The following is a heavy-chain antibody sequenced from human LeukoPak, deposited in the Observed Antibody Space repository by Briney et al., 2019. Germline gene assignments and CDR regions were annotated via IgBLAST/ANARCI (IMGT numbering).Heavy chain of an antibody. Sequence: GGSLRLSCAASGFNVSSNYMTWVRQAPGKGLEWVSVIYSDGNTYYADSVKGRFTISRDSSKNTLSLQMNSLRAEDTAIYYCASSLKQLGRGQTYYYDSSGYYYWGQGTLVTVSS. CDR1: GFNVSSNY. CDR2: IYSDGNT. D-gene: IGHD3-22*01. V-gene: IGHV3-53*01. J-gene: IGHJ4*02. CDR3: ASSLKQLGRGQTYYYDSSGYYY.